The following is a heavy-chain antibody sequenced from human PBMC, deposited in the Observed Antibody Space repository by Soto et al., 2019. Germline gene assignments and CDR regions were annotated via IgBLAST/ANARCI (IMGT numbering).Heavy chain of an antibody. CDR2: VYVDDSDT. Sequence: GESLKISCEASGYRFTSYWIAWVRQMPGKGLEWMGIVYVDDSDTKYSPSFEGQVTTSADKSLNSAYLQWTSLRASDTAMYYCARVRILSGLFRSFDYWGQGTQVTVSS. V-gene: IGHV5-51*01. CDR1: GYRFTSYW. D-gene: IGHD3-10*01. J-gene: IGHJ4*02. CDR3: ARVRILSGLFRSFDY.